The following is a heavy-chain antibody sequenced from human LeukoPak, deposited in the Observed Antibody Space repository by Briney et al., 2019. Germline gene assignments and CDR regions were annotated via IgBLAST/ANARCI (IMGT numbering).Heavy chain of an antibody. CDR3: AKEIYGPGSDNYYYYYGMDV. V-gene: IGHV3-23*01. Sequence: GGSLRLSCAASGFTFSSYAMSWVRQAPGKGLEWVSAISGSGGSTYYADSVKGRFTISRDNSKNTLYLQMNSLRAEDTAVYYCAKEIYGPGSDNYYYYYGMDVWGKGTTVTVSS. CDR2: ISGSGGST. D-gene: IGHD3-10*01. CDR1: GFTFSSYA. J-gene: IGHJ6*04.